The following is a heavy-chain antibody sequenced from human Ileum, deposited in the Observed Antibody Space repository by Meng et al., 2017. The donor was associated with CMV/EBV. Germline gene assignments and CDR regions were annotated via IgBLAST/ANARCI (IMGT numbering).Heavy chain of an antibody. CDR2: IIPVVGIP. J-gene: IGHJ5*02. Sequence: SCKASGGTFSSYTITWVRQAPGQGLEWMGGIIPVVGIPNYAQEFQGRVIITADDSTSTAYMELSSLRSEDTAVYYCARRFLGNWFDPWGQGTLVTVSS. V-gene: IGHV1-69*01. CDR1: GGTFSSYT. CDR3: ARRFLGNWFDP. D-gene: IGHD3-3*01.